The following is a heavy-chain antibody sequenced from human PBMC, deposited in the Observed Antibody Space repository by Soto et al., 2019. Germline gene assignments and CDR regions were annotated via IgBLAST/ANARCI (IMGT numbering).Heavy chain of an antibody. CDR1: GFTFSSQT. D-gene: IGHD2-15*01. Sequence: EVHLVESGGGLVKPGGSMRLSCAVSGFTFSSQTMNWVRQAPGKGLEWLSSVSSSGSYKYYADSVKGRFTISRDNAKNSLYLQMNSPRAEDTAVYFCASPRWLDAASDFWCQGTMVTVSS. J-gene: IGHJ3*01. CDR2: VSSSGSYK. CDR3: ASPRWLDAASDF. V-gene: IGHV3-21*01.